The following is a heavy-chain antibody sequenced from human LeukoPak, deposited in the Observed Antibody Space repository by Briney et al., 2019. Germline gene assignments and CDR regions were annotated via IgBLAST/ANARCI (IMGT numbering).Heavy chain of an antibody. V-gene: IGHV4-39*01. CDR3: ARHRAPQRMATIDY. CDR1: GGSISSSSYY. Sequence: SETLSLTCTVSGGSISSSSYYGGWIRQPPGKGLEWIGSIYYSGSTYYNPSLKSRVTISVDTSKNQFSLKLSSVTAADTAVYYCARHRAPQRMATIDYWGQGTLVTVSS. D-gene: IGHD5-12*01. J-gene: IGHJ4*02. CDR2: IYYSGST.